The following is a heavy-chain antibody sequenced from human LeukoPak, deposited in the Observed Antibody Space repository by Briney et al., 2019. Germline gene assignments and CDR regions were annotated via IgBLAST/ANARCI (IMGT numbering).Heavy chain of an antibody. V-gene: IGHV4-61*01. CDR3: ARYAAGPFDY. CDR2: IYYSGST. CDR1: GGSVSSGSYY. J-gene: IGHJ4*02. D-gene: IGHD6-13*01. Sequence: SETLSLTCTVSGGSVSSGSYYWSWIRQPPGKGLEWIGYIYYSGSTNYNPSLKSRVTISVDTSKNQFSLKLNSVTAADTAVYYCARYAAGPFDYWGQGTLVTVSS.